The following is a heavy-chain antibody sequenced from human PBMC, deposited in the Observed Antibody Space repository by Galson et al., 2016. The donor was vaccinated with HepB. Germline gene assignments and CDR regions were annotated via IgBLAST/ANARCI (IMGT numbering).Heavy chain of an antibody. CDR2: IWYDGSNK. V-gene: IGHV3-33*03. J-gene: IGHJ6*02. Sequence: SLRLSCAASGFTFSSYGMHWVRQAPGKGLEWVAVIWYDGSNKHYADSVKGRFTISRGNSKNTLYMQMNSLRAEDTAVYYCAKGGELRGVYYYYGMDVWGQGTTVTVSS. CDR1: GFTFSSYG. D-gene: IGHD1-26*01. CDR3: AKGGELRGVYYYYGMDV.